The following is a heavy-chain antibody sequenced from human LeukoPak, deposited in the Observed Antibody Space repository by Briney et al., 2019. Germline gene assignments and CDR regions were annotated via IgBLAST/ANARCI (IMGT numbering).Heavy chain of an antibody. CDR3: ARDILGFRELSYNWFDP. CDR2: ISAYNGNT. D-gene: IGHD3-10*01. Sequence: ASVKVSCKASGYTFTSYGISWVRQAPGQGLEWMGWISAYNGNTNYAQKLQGRVTMTTDTSTSTAYMELRSLRSDDTAVYYYARDILGFRELSYNWFDPWGQGTLVTVSS. CDR1: GYTFTSYG. V-gene: IGHV1-18*01. J-gene: IGHJ5*02.